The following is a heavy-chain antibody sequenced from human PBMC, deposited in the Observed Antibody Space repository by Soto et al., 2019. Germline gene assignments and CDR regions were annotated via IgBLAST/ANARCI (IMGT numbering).Heavy chain of an antibody. CDR1: GGSFSGHY. V-gene: IGHV4-34*01. Sequence: QVQLQQWGAGLLKPSETLSLTCAVYGGSFSGHYWSWIRQPPGKGLEWIGEINHSGGTNQNPSLKSRVSISVDTSKNPFSLKLRSVTAADTAVYYCARGITMIVAVQGDAPDKNYLDSWGQGTLVTVSS. CDR3: ARGITMIVAVQGDAPDKNYLDS. D-gene: IGHD3-22*01. CDR2: INHSGGT. J-gene: IGHJ4*02.